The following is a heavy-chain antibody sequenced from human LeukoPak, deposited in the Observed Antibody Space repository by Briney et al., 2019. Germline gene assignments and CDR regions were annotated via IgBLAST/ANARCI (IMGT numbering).Heavy chain of an antibody. D-gene: IGHD3-3*01. J-gene: IGHJ4*02. V-gene: IGHV3-9*01. CDR2: ISWNSGSI. Sequence: GGSLRLSCAASGFTFDDYAMHWVRQAPGKGLEWVSGISWNSGSIGYADSVKGRFTISSDNSKNTLYLQMNSLRAEDTAVYYCAKARRDFWSGYYTCFDYWGQGTLVTVSS. CDR1: GFTFDDYA. CDR3: AKARRDFWSGYYTCFDY.